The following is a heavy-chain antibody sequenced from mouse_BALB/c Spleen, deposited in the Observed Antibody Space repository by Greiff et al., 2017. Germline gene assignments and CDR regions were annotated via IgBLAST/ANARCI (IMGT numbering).Heavy chain of an antibody. V-gene: IGHV5-12-2*01. Sequence: EVQRVESGGGLVQPGGSLKLSCAASGFTFSSYTMSWVRQTPEKRLEWVAYISNGGGSTYYPDTVKGRFTISRDNAKNTLYLQMSSLKSEDTAMYYCARHEVYFFAYWGQGTLVTVSA. CDR1: GFTFSSYT. CDR2: ISNGGGST. D-gene: IGHD2-3*01. CDR3: ARHEVYFFAY. J-gene: IGHJ3*01.